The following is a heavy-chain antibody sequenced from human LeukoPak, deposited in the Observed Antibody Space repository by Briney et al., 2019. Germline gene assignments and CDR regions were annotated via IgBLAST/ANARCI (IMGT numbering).Heavy chain of an antibody. D-gene: IGHD5-18*01. CDR2: INSDGSIT. Sequence: GGSLRLSCAASGFTFTTYWMHWVRQAPGKGLVWVSHINSDGSITSYADSVKGRFTISRDNAKNTLYLQTNSLRAEDTAVYYCARDAVDTANAVWGQGTMVTVSS. CDR1: GFTFTTYW. V-gene: IGHV3-74*01. CDR3: ARDAVDTANAV. J-gene: IGHJ6*02.